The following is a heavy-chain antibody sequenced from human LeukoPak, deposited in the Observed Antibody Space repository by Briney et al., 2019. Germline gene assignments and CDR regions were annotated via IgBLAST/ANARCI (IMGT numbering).Heavy chain of an antibody. CDR2: ISGSGGST. J-gene: IGHJ4*02. CDR1: GFTFSSYA. Sequence: HPGGSLRLSCAASGFTFSSYAMSWVRQAPGKWLEWVSAISGSGGSTYYADSVKGRFTISRDNSKNTLYLQMNSLRAEDTAVYYCAKVSYDSSGYLFDYWGQGTLVTVSS. V-gene: IGHV3-23*01. CDR3: AKVSYDSSGYLFDY. D-gene: IGHD3-22*01.